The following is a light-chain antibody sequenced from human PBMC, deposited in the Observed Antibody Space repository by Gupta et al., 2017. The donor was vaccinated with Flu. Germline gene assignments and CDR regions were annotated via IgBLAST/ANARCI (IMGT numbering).Light chain of an antibody. CDR3: QSYDSSLSGSV. CDR1: RSNPGAGYD. CDR2: GNN. V-gene: IGLV1-40*01. Sequence: TGLTQPPYESGAPGQRITISCTGSRSNPGAGYDVHWYQQFPGKAPKLPLYGNNHRPSGVPDRFSGSKSGTSASLAITGLQADDEADYYCQSYDSSLSGSVFGGGTKLTVL. J-gene: IGLJ3*02.